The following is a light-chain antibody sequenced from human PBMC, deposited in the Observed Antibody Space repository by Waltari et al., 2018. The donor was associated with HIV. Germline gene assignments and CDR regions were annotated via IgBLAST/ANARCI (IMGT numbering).Light chain of an antibody. CDR1: SGSLASNY. V-gene: IGLV6-57*02. Sequence: NFMLTQPHSVSESPGKTVTISCPGSSGSLASNYVQWFQQRPGSAPTTVIYEDKQRPSGVPGRFSGSIDSSSNSASLTISGLKPEDEADYYCQSFHSSDVVFGGGTKLTVL. J-gene: IGLJ2*01. CDR2: EDK. CDR3: QSFHSSDVV.